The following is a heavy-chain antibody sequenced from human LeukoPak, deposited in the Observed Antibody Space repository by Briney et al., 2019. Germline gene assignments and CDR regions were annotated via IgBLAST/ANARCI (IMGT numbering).Heavy chain of an antibody. Sequence: QAGGSLRLSCAASGFTFSSYGMHWVRQVPGKGLESVAGIWYDGSNKYYADYVKGRFTISRDNSKNTLYLQMNSLRAEDTAVYYCAKDGGSTVTTKVDSWGQGTLVTVSS. CDR2: IWYDGSNK. CDR3: AKDGGSTVTTKVDS. CDR1: GFTFSSYG. D-gene: IGHD4-17*01. J-gene: IGHJ5*01. V-gene: IGHV3-33*03.